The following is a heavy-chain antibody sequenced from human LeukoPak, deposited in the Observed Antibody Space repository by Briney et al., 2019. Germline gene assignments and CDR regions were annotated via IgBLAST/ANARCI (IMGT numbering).Heavy chain of an antibody. V-gene: IGHV1-2*02. CDR2: INPNSGGT. Sequence: ASVKVSCKASGYTFTGYYMHWVRQAPGQGLEWMGWINPNSGGTNYAQKFQGRVTMTRDTSISTAYMELSRLRSDDTAVYYCASGYYYGSGTSGHYYYGMDLWGQGTTVTVSS. D-gene: IGHD3-10*01. J-gene: IGHJ6*02. CDR1: GYTFTGYY. CDR3: ASGYYYGSGTSGHYYYGMDL.